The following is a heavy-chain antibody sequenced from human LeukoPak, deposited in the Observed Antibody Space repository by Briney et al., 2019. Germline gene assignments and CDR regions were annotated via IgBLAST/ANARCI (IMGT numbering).Heavy chain of an antibody. CDR3: ARERGYSGYDYFIDAASDY. Sequence: GGSLRLSCAASGFTFSSYEMNWVRQAPRKGLEWGSYISSSGSTIYYADSAKGRFTISRDNAKNSLYLQMTKQRAEDTAVYYSARERGYSGYDYFIDAASDYWGQGTMVTVSS. D-gene: IGHD5-12*01. CDR2: ISSSGSTI. V-gene: IGHV3-48*03. CDR1: GFTFSSYE. J-gene: IGHJ4*02.